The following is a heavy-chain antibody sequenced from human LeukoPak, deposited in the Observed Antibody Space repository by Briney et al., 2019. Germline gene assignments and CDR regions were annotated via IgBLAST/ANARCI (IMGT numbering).Heavy chain of an antibody. CDR1: GGSLSPYY. CDR2: ISYSGST. Sequence: SETLSLTCTVSGGSLSPYYWSWIRQSPGKGLEWIGYISYSGSTNSHPSLKSRVTMSVDTSKNQFSLKLSPVTAADTAVYYCARENSLPDVWGQGTMVTVSS. CDR3: ARENSLPDV. J-gene: IGHJ3*01. V-gene: IGHV4-59*12. D-gene: IGHD4-23*01.